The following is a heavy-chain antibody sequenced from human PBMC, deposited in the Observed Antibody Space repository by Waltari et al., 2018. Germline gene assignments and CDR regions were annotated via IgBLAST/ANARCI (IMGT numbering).Heavy chain of an antibody. D-gene: IGHD3-10*01. CDR1: GFIFSNAW. J-gene: IGHJ4*02. CDR3: TPTGGGYYGSGSYDGPYDY. Sequence: EVQLVESGGGLVKPGGSLRLSCAASGFIFSNAWMNWVRQAPGKGLEWVGRNKSKTDGGTTDYATPVKGRFTISRDDSKNTLYLQMNSLKTEDTAVYYCTPTGGGYYGSGSYDGPYDYWGQGTLVTVSS. V-gene: IGHV3-15*07. CDR2: NKSKTDGGTT.